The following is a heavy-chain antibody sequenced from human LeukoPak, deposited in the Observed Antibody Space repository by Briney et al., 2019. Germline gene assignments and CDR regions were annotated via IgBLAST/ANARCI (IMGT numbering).Heavy chain of an antibody. V-gene: IGHV4-59*08. CDR3: ASAVPSGWYLSDY. D-gene: IGHD6-19*01. CDR1: GGSISSYY. CDR2: IYYSGST. J-gene: IGHJ4*02. Sequence: SETLSLTCTVSGGSISSYYWSWIRQPPGKGLEWIGYIYYSGSTDYNPSLKSRVTISVDTSKNQFSLKLSSVTAADTAVYYCASAVPSGWYLSDYWGQGTLVTVSS.